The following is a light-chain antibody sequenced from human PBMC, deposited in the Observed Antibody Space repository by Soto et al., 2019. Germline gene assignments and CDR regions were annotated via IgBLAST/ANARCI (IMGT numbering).Light chain of an antibody. CDR3: QQADTFPFT. CDR1: QDISSL. V-gene: IGKV1-12*01. CDR2: AAT. J-gene: IGKJ3*01. Sequence: IQMTQSPSSVSASVGDRVTITCRARQDISSLLAWYQHKPGKAPKLLIYAATTLQSGVPSRFSGSESGTEFTLTISSLQPDDFATYYCQQADTFPFTFGPGTKVDMK.